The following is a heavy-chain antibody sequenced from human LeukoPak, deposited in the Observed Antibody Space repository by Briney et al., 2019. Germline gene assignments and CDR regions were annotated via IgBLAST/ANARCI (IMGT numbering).Heavy chain of an antibody. Sequence: ASVKVSCKASGGTSSSYAISWVRQAPGQGLEYMGWISGYNGNTNYAEKLQDRVTLTADASTTTVYMELRSLTSDDTAVYYCARVASYDLLTGYYLEYWGQGTLVTVSS. CDR1: GGTSSSYA. V-gene: IGHV1-18*01. J-gene: IGHJ4*02. CDR2: ISGYNGNT. CDR3: ARVASYDLLTGYYLEY. D-gene: IGHD3-9*01.